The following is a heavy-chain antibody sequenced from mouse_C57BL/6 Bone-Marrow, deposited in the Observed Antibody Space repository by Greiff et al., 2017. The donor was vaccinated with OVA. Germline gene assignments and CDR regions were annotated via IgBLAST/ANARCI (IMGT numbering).Heavy chain of an antibody. Sequence: EVQRVESEGGLVQPGSSMKLSCTASGFTFSDYYMAWVRQVPEKGLEWVANINYDGSSTYYLDSLKSRFIISRDNAKNILYLQMSSLKSEDTATYYCARDDYAYVDYWGQGTTLTVSS. CDR1: GFTFSDYY. D-gene: IGHD2-4*01. J-gene: IGHJ2*01. CDR2: INYDGSST. V-gene: IGHV5-16*01. CDR3: ARDDYAYVDY.